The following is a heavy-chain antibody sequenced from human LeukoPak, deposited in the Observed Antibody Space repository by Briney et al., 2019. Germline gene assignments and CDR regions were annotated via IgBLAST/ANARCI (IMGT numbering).Heavy chain of an antibody. CDR3: ARDGITCTRDY. V-gene: IGHV3-7*01. CDR2: INENGRET. Sequence: GGSLRLSRAASGFIFGDFWMVWVRQAPGKGLEWVASINENGRETYYAASVTGRFTISRDTAKNSVYLQMSALRAEDTAVYYCARDGITCTRDYWGQGALVTVSS. J-gene: IGHJ4*02. CDR1: GFIFGDFW. D-gene: IGHD1-7*01.